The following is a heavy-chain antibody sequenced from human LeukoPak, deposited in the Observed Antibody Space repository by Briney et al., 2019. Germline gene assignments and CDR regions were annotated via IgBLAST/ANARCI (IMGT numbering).Heavy chain of an antibody. CDR2: MNDSGST. CDR3: ARKGFVESTGWRGAFDV. J-gene: IGHJ3*01. CDR1: GITVSNYG. Sequence: GSLRLSCVVSGITVSNYGMNWVRQAPGKGLEWLGEMNDSGSTNYNPSLKSRVTISVAVSKNQYSLRLTSVTAADTAVYYCARKGFVESTGWRGAFDVWGQGTMVTVSS. D-gene: IGHD2-8*02. V-gene: IGHV4-34*01.